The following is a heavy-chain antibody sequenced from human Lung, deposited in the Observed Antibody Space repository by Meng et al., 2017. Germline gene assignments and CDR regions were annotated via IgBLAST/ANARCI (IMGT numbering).Heavy chain of an antibody. D-gene: IGHD3-10*01. CDR3: AKYSYGLGDYLDY. CDR1: GFSFSSYA. CDR2: LSGGGFTT. J-gene: IGHJ4*02. V-gene: IGHV3-23*01. Sequence: GESLKISCAASGFSFSSYAMSWVRHAPGKRLEWVSALSGGGFTTYYADSVKGRFAISRHNSKNTLYLQMNSLRAEDTALYYCAKYSYGLGDYLDYWGQGALVTVSS.